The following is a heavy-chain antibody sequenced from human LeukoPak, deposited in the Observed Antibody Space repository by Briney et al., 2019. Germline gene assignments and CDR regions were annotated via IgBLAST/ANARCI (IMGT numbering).Heavy chain of an antibody. J-gene: IGHJ4*02. D-gene: IGHD6-6*01. V-gene: IGHV4-4*07. CDR3: TRDSGSYSTSYRFDS. CDR2: IYTSGST. Sequence: SETLSLTCTVSSGSISNYDWSWIRQPAGKGLEWIGRIYTSGSTNYNPSLKSRVTMSVDTSKKQFSLQLNSVTPEDTAVYYCTRDSGSYSTSYRFDSWGQGTLVTVSS. CDR1: SGSISNYD.